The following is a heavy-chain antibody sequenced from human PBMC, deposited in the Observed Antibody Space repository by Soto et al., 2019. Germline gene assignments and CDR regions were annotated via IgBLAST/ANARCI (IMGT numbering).Heavy chain of an antibody. CDR2: ILYDGSDK. CDR1: GFTFSSYG. CDR3: AKAGGGFGDFVHH. J-gene: IGHJ4*02. Sequence: RRLSCAASGFTFSSYGMHWVRQAPGKGLEWVTGILYDGSDKYYADSVKGRFTISRENSKNTLYLQMNSLRTEDSAVYYCAKAGGGFGDFVHHWGQGTPVTVSS. D-gene: IGHD3-10*01. V-gene: IGHV3-30*18.